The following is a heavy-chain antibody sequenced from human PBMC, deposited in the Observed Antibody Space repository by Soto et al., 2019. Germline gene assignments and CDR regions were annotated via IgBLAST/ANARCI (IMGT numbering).Heavy chain of an antibody. CDR1: GLTFSSYA. V-gene: IGHV3-30-3*01. CDR2: ISYDGSNK. J-gene: IGHJ4*02. Sequence: GGSLRLSCAASGLTFSSYAMHWVRQAPGKGLEWVAVISYDGSNKYYADSVKGRFTISRDNSKNTLYLQMNSLRAEDTAVYYCARDLRWLQYFDYWGQGTLVTVSS. D-gene: IGHD5-12*01. CDR3: ARDLRWLQYFDY.